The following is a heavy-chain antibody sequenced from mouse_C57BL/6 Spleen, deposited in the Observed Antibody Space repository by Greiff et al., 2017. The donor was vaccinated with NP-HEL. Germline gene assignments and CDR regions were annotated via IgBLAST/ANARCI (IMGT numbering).Heavy chain of an antibody. CDR1: GYTFTSYG. J-gene: IGHJ1*03. V-gene: IGHV1-81*01. Sequence: VQLQQSEAELARPGASVKLSCKASGYTFTSYGISWVKQRTGQGLEWIGEIYPRSGNTYYNEKFKGKATLTADKSSSTAYMELRSLTSEDSAVYFCARKEFIPYWYFDVWGTGTTVTVSS. D-gene: IGHD1-1*01. CDR3: ARKEFIPYWYFDV. CDR2: IYPRSGNT.